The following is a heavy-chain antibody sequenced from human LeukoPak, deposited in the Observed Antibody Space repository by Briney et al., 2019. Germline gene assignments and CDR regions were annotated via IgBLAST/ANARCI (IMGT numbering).Heavy chain of an antibody. D-gene: IGHD3-22*01. CDR1: GFTFSDYY. Sequence: GESLRLSCAASGFTFSDYYMSWIRQAPGKGLEWVSYISSSGSTIYYADSVKGRFTISRDNAKNSLYLQTNSLRAEDTAVYYCAREIIGFYYDSSGLKAFDIWGQGTMVTVSS. J-gene: IGHJ3*02. CDR2: ISSSGSTI. CDR3: AREIIGFYYDSSGLKAFDI. V-gene: IGHV3-11*04.